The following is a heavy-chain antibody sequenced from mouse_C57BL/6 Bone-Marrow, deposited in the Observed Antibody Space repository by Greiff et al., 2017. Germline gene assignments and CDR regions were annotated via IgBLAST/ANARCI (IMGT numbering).Heavy chain of an antibody. CDR1: GYAFTNYL. D-gene: IGHD2-3*01. CDR3: ARRWVPFAY. Sequence: VQLQQSGAELVRPGTSVKVSCKASGYAFTNYLIEWVKQRPGQGLEWIGVINPGSGGTSYNQKFKGKATLTVDKSSSTAYMELNSLTSEDSAVYYCARRWVPFAYWGQGTLVTVSA. CDR2: INPGSGGT. V-gene: IGHV1-54*01. J-gene: IGHJ3*01.